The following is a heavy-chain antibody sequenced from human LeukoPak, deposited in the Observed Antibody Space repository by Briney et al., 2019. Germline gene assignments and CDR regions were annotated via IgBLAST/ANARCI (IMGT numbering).Heavy chain of an antibody. J-gene: IGHJ4*02. D-gene: IGHD3-22*01. CDR3: ARHYYDSSGYYKGDY. V-gene: IGHV3-48*03. CDR1: GFTFSSYA. CDR2: ISNGDDSI. Sequence: GGSLGLSCAASGFTFSSYAMNWVRQAPGKGLEWVSHISNGDDSIYYADSVKGRFTISRDNARNSLYLQMNSLRAEDTAVYYCARHYYDSSGYYKGDYWGQGTLVTVSS.